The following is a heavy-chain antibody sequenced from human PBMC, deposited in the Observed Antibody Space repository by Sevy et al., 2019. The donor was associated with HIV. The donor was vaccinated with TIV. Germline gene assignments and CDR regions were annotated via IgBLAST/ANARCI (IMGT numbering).Heavy chain of an antibody. CDR1: GFTFSSYS. CDR3: AGDEIVYCSGGSCYAYGYGMDV. CDR2: ISSSSSYI. J-gene: IGHJ6*02. V-gene: IGHV3-21*01. Sequence: GGSLRLSCAASGFTFSSYSMNWVRQAPGKGLEWVSSISSSSSYIYYADSVKGRFTISRDNAKNSVYLQMNSLRAEDTAVYYGAGDEIVYCSGGSCYAYGYGMDVWGQGTTVTVSS. D-gene: IGHD2-15*01.